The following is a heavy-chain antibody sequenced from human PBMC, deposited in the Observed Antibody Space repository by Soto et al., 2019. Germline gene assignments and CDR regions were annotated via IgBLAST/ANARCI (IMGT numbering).Heavy chain of an antibody. CDR2: ISYDGSNK. CDR3: AKGRLQYYDILTPLDV. V-gene: IGHV3-30*18. D-gene: IGHD3-9*01. J-gene: IGHJ6*04. Sequence: GGSLRLSCAASGFTFSSYGMHWVRQAPGKGLEWVAVISYDGSNKYYADSVKGRFTISRDNSKNTLYLQMNSLRAEDTAVYYCAKGRLQYYDILTPLDVWGKGTTVTVSS. CDR1: GFTFSSYG.